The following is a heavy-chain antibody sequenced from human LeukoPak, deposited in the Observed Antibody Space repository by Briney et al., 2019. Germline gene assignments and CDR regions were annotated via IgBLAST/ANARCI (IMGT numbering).Heavy chain of an antibody. V-gene: IGHV3-23*01. CDR2: ISGSGGST. CDR3: AKQTGFGSSSDFWYYYYYMDV. Sequence: GGSLRLSCAASGFTFSSYAMSWVRQAPGKGLEWVSAISGSGGSTYYADSVKGRFTIYRDNSKNTLYLQMNSLRAEDTAVYYCAKQTGFGSSSDFWYYYYYMDVWGKGTTVTVSS. D-gene: IGHD6-6*01. CDR1: GFTFSSYA. J-gene: IGHJ6*03.